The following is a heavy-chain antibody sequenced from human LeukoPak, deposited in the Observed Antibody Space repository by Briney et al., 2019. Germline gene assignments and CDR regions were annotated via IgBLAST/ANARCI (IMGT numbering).Heavy chain of an antibody. V-gene: IGHV3-48*04. CDR1: GFTFSSYW. CDR2: ISISGDTI. Sequence: GGSLRLSCAASGFTFSSYWMHWVRQAPGKGLEWVSYISISGDTIYYADSVKGRFTISRDNAENSLYLQMNSLRAGDTAVYYCARGGTSPYKYNAFDIWGQGTMVTVSS. CDR3: ARGGTSPYKYNAFDI. D-gene: IGHD3-10*01. J-gene: IGHJ3*02.